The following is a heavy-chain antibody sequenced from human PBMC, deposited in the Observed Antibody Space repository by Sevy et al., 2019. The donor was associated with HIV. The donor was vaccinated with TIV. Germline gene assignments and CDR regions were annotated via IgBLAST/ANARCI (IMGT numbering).Heavy chain of an antibody. D-gene: IGHD6-13*01. CDR3: ASSSSNCDGVQRQFDY. J-gene: IGHJ4*02. V-gene: IGHV6-1*01. CDR1: GDSVSSNGAA. Sequence: KQSQTLSLTCGISGDSVSSNGAAWNWIRQSPSRGLEWLGRTYYRSKWYYDYALSVKSRITISPDTSKNQFSLQLNSVTPEDTAVYYCASSSSNCDGVQRQFDYWGQGTLVTVSS. CDR2: TYYRSKWYY.